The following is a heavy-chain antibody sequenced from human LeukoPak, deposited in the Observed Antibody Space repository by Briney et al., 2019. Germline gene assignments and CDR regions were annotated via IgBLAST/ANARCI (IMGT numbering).Heavy chain of an antibody. J-gene: IGHJ4*02. CDR2: INHSGST. CDR3: AKGRLNSSWYPSHYFDY. D-gene: IGHD6-13*01. V-gene: IGHV4-34*01. Sequence: SETLSLTCAVYGGSFSGYYWSWIRQPPGKVLEWIGEINHSGSTNYNPSLKSRVTISVDTSKNQFSLKLSSVTAADTAVYYCAKGRLNSSWYPSHYFDYWGQGTLVTVSS. CDR1: GGSFSGYY.